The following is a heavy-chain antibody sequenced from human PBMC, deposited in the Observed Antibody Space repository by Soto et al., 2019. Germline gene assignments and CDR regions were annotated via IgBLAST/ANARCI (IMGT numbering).Heavy chain of an antibody. CDR1: GGSISSSSYY. V-gene: IGHV4-39*01. D-gene: IGHD6-13*01. J-gene: IGHJ4*02. CDR2: IYYSGST. Sequence: SETLSLTCTVSGGSISSSSYYWGWIRQPPGKGLEWIGSIYYSGSTYYNPSLKSRVTISVDTSKNQFSLKLSSVTAADTAVYYCARSAAAAAGTMDYWGQGTLVTVSS. CDR3: ARSAAAAAGTMDY.